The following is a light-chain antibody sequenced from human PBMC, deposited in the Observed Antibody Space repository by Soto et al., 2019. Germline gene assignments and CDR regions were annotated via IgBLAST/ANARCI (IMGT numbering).Light chain of an antibody. CDR3: HQYGYQQT. Sequence: EIVMTQSPSTLSVSPGERVTLSCRASQSLSSNLAWYQQKPGQAPRLLIYGASSRATGIPDRFSGSGSGTEFTLTISRLEPEDFAVYYCHQYGYQQTFGQGTKVDIK. V-gene: IGKV3-20*01. CDR1: QSLSSN. J-gene: IGKJ1*01. CDR2: GAS.